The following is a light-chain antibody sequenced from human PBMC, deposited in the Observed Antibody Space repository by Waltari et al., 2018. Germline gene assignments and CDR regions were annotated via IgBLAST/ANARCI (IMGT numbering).Light chain of an antibody. CDR2: AAS. J-gene: IGKJ5*01. CDR1: QSIRSY. Sequence: DIQMTQSPSSLSASVGERVTITCRASQSIRSYLNWYQQKPGKAPKLLIYAASSLQSGVPSRFSGSGSVTDFTLTISSLQPEDFATYYCQQSYSTPITFGQGTRLEIK. CDR3: QQSYSTPIT. V-gene: IGKV1-39*01.